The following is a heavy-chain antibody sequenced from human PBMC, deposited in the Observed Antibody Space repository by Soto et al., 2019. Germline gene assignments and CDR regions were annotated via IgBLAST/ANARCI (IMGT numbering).Heavy chain of an antibody. J-gene: IGHJ4*02. CDR3: AKGSYSGRYSHFDY. V-gene: IGHV3-30*18. CDR1: GFTFSGYG. D-gene: IGHD1-26*01. CDR2: VSYDGSNK. Sequence: XGSLRLACSASGFTFSGYGMFWVRQAPGRGLEWVAFVSYDGSNKCSDSVKGRFTISRDNSKNTLYLQMNSLRAEDTAVYYCAKGSYSGRYSHFDYWGQGTLVTVSS.